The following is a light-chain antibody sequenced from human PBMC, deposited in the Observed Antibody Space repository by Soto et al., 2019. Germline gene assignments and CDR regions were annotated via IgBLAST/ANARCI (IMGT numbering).Light chain of an antibody. CDR3: QQYNNWPLLT. V-gene: IGKV3-15*01. Sequence: EIVMTQSPATLSVSPGERATLSCRASQSVSSNLAWSQQKPGQAPRLLIYGASTRATGIPARFSGSGSGTEFTLTISSLQSEDFAVYYCQQYNNWPLLTFGGGTKVEIK. CDR1: QSVSSN. J-gene: IGKJ4*01. CDR2: GAS.